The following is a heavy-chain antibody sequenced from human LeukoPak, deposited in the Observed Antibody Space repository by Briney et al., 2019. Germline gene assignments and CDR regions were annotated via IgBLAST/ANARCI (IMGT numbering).Heavy chain of an antibody. V-gene: IGHV3-48*01. Sequence: GGSLRLSCAASEFTFSSYSMNWVRQAPGKGLEWVSYISSSSSTIYYADSVKGRFTISRDNAKNSLYLQMNSLRAEDTAVYYCARGIRRIVATTGLYYFDYWGQGTLVTVSS. J-gene: IGHJ4*02. CDR3: ARGIRRIVATTGLYYFDY. CDR2: ISSSSSTI. CDR1: EFTFSSYS. D-gene: IGHD5-12*01.